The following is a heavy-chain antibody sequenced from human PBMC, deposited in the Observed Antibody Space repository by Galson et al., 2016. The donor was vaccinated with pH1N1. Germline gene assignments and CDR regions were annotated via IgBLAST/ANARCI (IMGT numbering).Heavy chain of an antibody. CDR3: AKEPERNRIPDYFDP. Sequence: SLRLSCAASGLTFNNYAMRWVRQAPGKGLEWVASISASADTTYYADSVKGRFTVSRDEPKNTLFLQMNSLRVEDTAVYYCAKEPERNRIPDYFDPWGQGTLVTVSP. CDR2: ISASADTT. J-gene: IGHJ4*02. V-gene: IGHV3-23*01. CDR1: GLTFNNYA. D-gene: IGHD1-14*01.